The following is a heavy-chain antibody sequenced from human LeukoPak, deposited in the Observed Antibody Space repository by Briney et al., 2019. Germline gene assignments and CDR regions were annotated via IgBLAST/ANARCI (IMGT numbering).Heavy chain of an antibody. CDR2: IIPIFGTA. Sequence: GASMKVSCKASGGTFSNNAISWVRQAPRQGLEWMGGIIPIFGTADYPQKFQDRVTITADESTSTAYMELSSLRSEDTAVYYCATSGYRNSFGGNYYYYMDVWDNGTTVTVSS. J-gene: IGHJ6*03. D-gene: IGHD4-11*01. V-gene: IGHV1-69*01. CDR1: GGTFSNNA. CDR3: ATSGYRNSFGGNYYYYMDV.